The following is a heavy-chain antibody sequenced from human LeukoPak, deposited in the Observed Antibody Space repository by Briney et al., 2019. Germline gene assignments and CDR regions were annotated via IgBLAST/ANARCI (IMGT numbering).Heavy chain of an antibody. D-gene: IGHD2-2*01. CDR2: IYHSGST. J-gene: IGHJ5*02. CDR1: GYSISSGYY. Sequence: SETLSLTCTVSGYSISSGYYWGWIRQPPGKGLEWIGSIYHSGSTYYNPSLKSRVTISVDTSKNQFSLKLSSVTAADTAVYYCARVGYCSSTSCYAENWFDPWGQGTLVTVSS. V-gene: IGHV4-38-2*02. CDR3: ARVGYCSSTSCYAENWFDP.